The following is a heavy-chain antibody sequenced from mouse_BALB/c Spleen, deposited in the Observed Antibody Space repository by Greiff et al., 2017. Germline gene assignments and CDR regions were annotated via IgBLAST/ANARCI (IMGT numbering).Heavy chain of an antibody. CDR1: GFTFSSYA. CDR2: ISSGGSYT. V-gene: IGHV5-9-4*01. CDR3: ARAYYGNLAWFAY. J-gene: IGHJ3*01. D-gene: IGHD2-10*01. Sequence: EVKLMESGGGLVKPGGSLKLSCAASGFTFSSYAMSWVRQSPEKRLEWVAEISSGGSYTYYPDTVTGRFTISRDNAKNTLYLEMSSLRSEDTAMYYCARAYYGNLAWFAYWGQGTLVTVSA.